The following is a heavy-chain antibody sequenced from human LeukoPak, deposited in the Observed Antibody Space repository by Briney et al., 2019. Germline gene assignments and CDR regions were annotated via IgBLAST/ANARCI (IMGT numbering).Heavy chain of an antibody. CDR2: IYSGGST. CDR3: ARTPGQWLVHDY. D-gene: IGHD6-19*01. V-gene: IGHV3-66*01. Sequence: QTGGSLRLSCAASGFTFSSYWMSWVRQAPGKGLEWVSVIYSGGSTYYVDSVKGRFTISRDNSKNTLYLQMNSLRAEDTAVYYCARTPGQWLVHDYWGQGTLVTVSP. J-gene: IGHJ4*02. CDR1: GFTFSSYW.